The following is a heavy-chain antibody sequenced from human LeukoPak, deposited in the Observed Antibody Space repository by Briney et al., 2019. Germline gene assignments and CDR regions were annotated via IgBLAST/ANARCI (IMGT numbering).Heavy chain of an antibody. CDR2: IRKKGYGETT. J-gene: IGHJ4*02. D-gene: IGHD4-17*01. V-gene: IGHV3-49*03. CDR3: SRGLHDYGDSNYYFDQ. CDR1: GFTSGDDA. Sequence: GRSLRLSCTASGFTSGDDAWSWFRQAPGKGLEWICFIRKKGYGETTDYAASVRGRFTISRDDAKSIAYLQMNSLKTEDTALYYCSRGLHDYGDSNYYFDQWGRGTLVTVSS.